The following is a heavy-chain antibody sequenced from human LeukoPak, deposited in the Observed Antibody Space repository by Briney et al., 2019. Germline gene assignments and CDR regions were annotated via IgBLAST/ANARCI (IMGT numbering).Heavy chain of an antibody. CDR3: AEAVQSGLGEQIFDY. D-gene: IGHD3-16*01. CDR2: ISWNSGSI. J-gene: IGHJ4*02. CDR1: GFTFDDYA. V-gene: IGHV3-9*03. Sequence: PGRSLRLSCAASGFTFDDYAMHWVRQAPGKGLEWVSGISWNSGSIGYADSVKGRFTISRDNAKNSLYLQMNSLRAEDMALYYCAEAVQSGLGEQIFDYWGQGTLVTVSS.